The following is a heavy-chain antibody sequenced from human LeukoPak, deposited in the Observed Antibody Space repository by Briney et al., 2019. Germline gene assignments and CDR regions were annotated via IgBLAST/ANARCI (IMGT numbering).Heavy chain of an antibody. CDR1: GYSISSGYY. CDR2: IYHSGST. J-gene: IGHJ4*02. V-gene: IGHV4-38-2*02. Sequence: SETLSLTCTVSGYSISSGYYWGWIRQPPGKGLEWIGSIYHSGSTYYNPSLKSRVTISVDTSKNLFSLKLSSVTAADTAVYYCARSLYTPSGWYDYWGQGTLVTVSS. CDR3: ARSLYTPSGWYDY. D-gene: IGHD6-19*01.